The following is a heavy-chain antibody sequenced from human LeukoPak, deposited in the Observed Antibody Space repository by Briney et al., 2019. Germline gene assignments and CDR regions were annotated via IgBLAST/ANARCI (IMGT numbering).Heavy chain of an antibody. J-gene: IGHJ4*02. D-gene: IGHD6-13*01. CDR3: ARRGNAAAAFDY. CDR1: GGSISSYY. Sequence: SETLPLTCTVSGGSISSYYWSWIRQPPGKGLEWIGYIYYSGSTNYNPSLKSRVTISVDTSKNQFSLKLSSVTAADTAVYYCARRGNAAAAFDYWGQGTLVTVSS. V-gene: IGHV4-59*12. CDR2: IYYSGST.